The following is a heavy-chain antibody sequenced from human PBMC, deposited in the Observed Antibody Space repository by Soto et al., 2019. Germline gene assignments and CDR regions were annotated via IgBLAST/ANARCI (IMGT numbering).Heavy chain of an antibody. Sequence: GESLKISCKGSGYSFTSYWIGWVRQMPGKGLEWMGIIYPGDSDTRYSPSFQGQVTISADKSISTAYLQWSSLKASDTAMYYCASRGLRLGELSLSPPSEYYFDYWGQGILVTVSS. CDR3: ASRGLRLGELSLSPPSEYYFDY. D-gene: IGHD3-16*02. J-gene: IGHJ4*02. CDR1: GYSFTSYW. CDR2: IYPGDSDT. V-gene: IGHV5-51*01.